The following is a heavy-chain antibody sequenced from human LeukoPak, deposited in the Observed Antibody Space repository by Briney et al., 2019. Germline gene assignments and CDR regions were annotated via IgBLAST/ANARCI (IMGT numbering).Heavy chain of an antibody. D-gene: IGHD5-12*01. Sequence: GGSLRLSCAASGFTFSSYNMNWVRQAPGKGLEWVSAISGSGGSTYYADSVKGRFTISRDNSKNTLYLQMNSLRAEDTAVYYCAKGYSGYDRSSPFDYWGQGTLVTVSS. V-gene: IGHV3-23*01. J-gene: IGHJ4*02. CDR1: GFTFSSYN. CDR2: ISGSGGST. CDR3: AKGYSGYDRSSPFDY.